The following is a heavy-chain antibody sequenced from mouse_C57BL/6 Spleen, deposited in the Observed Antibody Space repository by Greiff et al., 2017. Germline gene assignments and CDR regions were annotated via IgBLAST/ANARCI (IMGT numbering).Heavy chain of an antibody. CDR2: IDPETGGT. J-gene: IGHJ3*01. D-gene: IGHD1-1*01. V-gene: IGHV1-15*01. Sequence: LVESGAELVRPGASVTLSCKASGYTFTDYEMHWVKQTPVHGLEWIGAIDPETGGTAYNQKFKGKAILTADKSSSTAYMELRSLTSEDSAVYYCTRPYYYGSSYNAWFAYWGQGTLVTVSA. CDR3: TRPYYYGSSYNAWFAY. CDR1: GYTFTDYE.